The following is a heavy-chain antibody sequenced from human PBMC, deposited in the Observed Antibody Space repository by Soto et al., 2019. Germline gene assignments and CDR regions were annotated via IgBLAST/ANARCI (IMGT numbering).Heavy chain of an antibody. CDR1: GFTFSSYA. D-gene: IGHD6-19*01. J-gene: IGHJ4*02. V-gene: IGHV3-23*01. CDR3: AKYWYRRGWHFDY. CDR2: ISGSGDST. Sequence: EVQLLESGGGLVQPGGSLRLSCAASGFTFSSYAMSWVRLAPGKGLEWVSAISGSGDSTYYADSVKGRFTISRDNSKNTLYLQINSLRSEDTAVYYCAKYWYRRGWHFDYWGQRTLVTVSS.